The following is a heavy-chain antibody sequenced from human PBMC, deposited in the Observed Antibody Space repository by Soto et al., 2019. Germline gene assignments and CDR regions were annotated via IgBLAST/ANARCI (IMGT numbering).Heavy chain of an antibody. CDR2: IYYNGDT. V-gene: IGHV4-30-4*01. Sequence: QVQLQESGPGLVKPSQTLSLTCSVSGVSISNGDSYWSWIRQPPGKGLEWIAYIYYNGDTFYNPSLKSRVTMSVDTSKNLFSLNLTSVTATDTAVYYCVIADGGNWFHPWGQGTLVTVSS. J-gene: IGHJ5*02. CDR1: GVSISNGDSY. CDR3: VIADGGNWFHP.